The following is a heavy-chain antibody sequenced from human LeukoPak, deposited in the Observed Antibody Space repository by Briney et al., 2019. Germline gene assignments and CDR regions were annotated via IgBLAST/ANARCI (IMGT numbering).Heavy chain of an antibody. CDR3: AKRQVTIVGQNYFDY. CDR1: GFTFSSYA. V-gene: IGHV3-23*01. Sequence: PGGSLRLSCAASGFTFSSYAMTWVRQAPGKGLEWVSTIGASGGGTFNADSVKGRFTISRDNSKNMLYLQTNSLRADDTAVYYCAKRQVTIVGQNYFDYWGQGTLVTVSS. J-gene: IGHJ4*02. D-gene: IGHD2-21*02. CDR2: IGASGGGT.